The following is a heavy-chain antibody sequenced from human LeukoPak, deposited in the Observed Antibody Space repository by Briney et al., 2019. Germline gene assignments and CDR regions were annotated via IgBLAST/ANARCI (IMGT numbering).Heavy chain of an antibody. J-gene: IGHJ4*02. CDR2: IKQDGSEK. V-gene: IGHV3-7*01. D-gene: IGHD7-27*01. CDR3: AREAGEEGAYYFDY. Sequence: GGSLRLSCAASGFTFSSYWMSWVRQAPGKGLEWVANIKQDGSEKYYVDSVKGRFTISRDNAKNSLYLQMNSLRAEDTAVYYCAREAGEEGAYYFDYWGQGTLVTVSS. CDR1: GFTFSSYW.